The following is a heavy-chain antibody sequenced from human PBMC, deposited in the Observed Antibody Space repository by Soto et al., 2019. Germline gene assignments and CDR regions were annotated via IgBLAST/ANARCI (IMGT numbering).Heavy chain of an antibody. D-gene: IGHD2-2*01. J-gene: IGHJ2*01. CDR2: IYYSGST. V-gene: IGHV4-61*01. CDR1: GGSVSSGSYY. Sequence: SETLSLTCTVSGGSVSSGSYYWSWIRQPPGKGLEWIGYIYYSGSTNYNPSLKSRVTISVDTSKNQFSLKLSSVTAADTAVYYCARDIRAIIPYFDLWGRGTLVTVSS. CDR3: ARDIRAIIPYFDL.